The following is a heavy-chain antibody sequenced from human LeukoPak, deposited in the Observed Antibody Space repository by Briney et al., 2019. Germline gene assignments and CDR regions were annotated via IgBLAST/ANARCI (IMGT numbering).Heavy chain of an antibody. V-gene: IGHV4-38-2*01. Sequence: SETLSLTCAVSGYSISSGYYWGWVRQPPGKGVEWIGSIYHSGNSYYNPSLRSRVTISVDTSKNQFFLKVSSVTAADTAVYYCARRAGSGWPTFDYWGQGTLVTVSS. CDR3: ARRAGSGWPTFDY. D-gene: IGHD6-19*01. J-gene: IGHJ4*02. CDR2: IYHSGNS. CDR1: GYSISSGYY.